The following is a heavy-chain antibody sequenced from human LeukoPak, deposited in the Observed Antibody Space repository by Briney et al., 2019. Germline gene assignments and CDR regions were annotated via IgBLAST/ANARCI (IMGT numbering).Heavy chain of an antibody. CDR3: ARFDDYGDRRNRANFDY. Sequence: VASVTVSCKASGYTFTSYAMNWVRRAPGQGLEWMGWINTNTGNPTYAQGFTGRFVFSLDTSVSTAYLQISSLKAEDTAVYYCARFDDYGDRRNRANFDYWGQGTLVTVSS. J-gene: IGHJ4*02. CDR2: INTNTGNP. CDR1: GYTFTSYA. V-gene: IGHV7-4-1*02. D-gene: IGHD4-17*01.